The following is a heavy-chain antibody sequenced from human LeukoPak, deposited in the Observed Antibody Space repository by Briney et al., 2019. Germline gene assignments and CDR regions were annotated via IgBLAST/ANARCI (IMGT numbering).Heavy chain of an antibody. CDR1: GFTFSSYS. CDR2: ISSSSSYI. CDR3: ARDWGSSGWRYYYYGMDV. V-gene: IGHV3-21*01. D-gene: IGHD6-19*01. Sequence: PGGSLRLSCAASGFTFSSYSMNWVRQAPGKGLEWVSSISSSSSYIYYADSVKGRFTISRDNAKSSLYLQMNSLRAEDTAVYYCARDWGSSGWRYYYYGMDVWGKGTTVTVSS. J-gene: IGHJ6*04.